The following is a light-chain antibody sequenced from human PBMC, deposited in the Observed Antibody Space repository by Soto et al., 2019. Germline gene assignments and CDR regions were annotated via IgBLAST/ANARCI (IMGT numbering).Light chain of an antibody. CDR2: VAS. V-gene: IGKV1-39*01. Sequence: DIQMTQSPSSLYASVGDRVTIACRASQSVSRSLNWYQQKPGKAPKLLIYVASTLESGPSSRLSGSGSGTDFTLTISSLQPDDLATYYCQQHFSVPSFGQGTKVDIK. CDR3: QQHFSVPS. J-gene: IGKJ2*01. CDR1: QSVSRS.